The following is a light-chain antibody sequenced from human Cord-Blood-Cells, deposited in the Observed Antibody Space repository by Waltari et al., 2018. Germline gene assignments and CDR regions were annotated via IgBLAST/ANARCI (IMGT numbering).Light chain of an antibody. V-gene: IGKV3-20*01. Sequence: EIVLTQSPGTLSLSPGESDTLSCRASQSVSTSYFAWYQQKPGQAPRLLIYGASSRATGIPDRFSGSGSGTDFTLTISRLEPEDFAVYYCQQYGSSPTWTFGQGTKVEIK. CDR3: QQYGSSPTWT. CDR2: GAS. CDR1: QSVSTSY. J-gene: IGKJ1*01.